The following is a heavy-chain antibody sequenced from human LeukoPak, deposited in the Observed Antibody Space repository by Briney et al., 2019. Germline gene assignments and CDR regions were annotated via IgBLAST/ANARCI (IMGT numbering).Heavy chain of an antibody. Sequence: GGSLRLSCAASGFTFSSYSMNWVRQAPGKGLEWVSSISSSSSYIYYADSVKGRFTISRDNAKNSLYLQMNSLRAEDTAVYYCPRACKIQQGKPHVGVDYWGQGPWSPSPQ. D-gene: IGHD5-18*01. CDR1: GFTFSSYS. J-gene: IGHJ1*01. CDR3: PRACKIQQGKPHVGVDY. V-gene: IGHV3-21*01. CDR2: ISSSSSYI.